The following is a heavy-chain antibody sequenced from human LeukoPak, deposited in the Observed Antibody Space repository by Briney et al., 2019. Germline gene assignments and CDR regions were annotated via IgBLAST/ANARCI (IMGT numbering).Heavy chain of an antibody. J-gene: IGHJ5*02. Sequence: GASVKVSCKASGYTFTGYYMHWVRQAPGQGLEWMRRINPNSSGTNYAQKFQGRFTITRDTSISTAYMELSRLRSDDTAVYYCARDRVAAAGTNWFDPCGQGTLSPSPQ. CDR2: INPNSSGT. V-gene: IGHV1-2*06. CDR3: ARDRVAAAGTNWFDP. CDR1: GYTFTGYY. D-gene: IGHD6-13*01.